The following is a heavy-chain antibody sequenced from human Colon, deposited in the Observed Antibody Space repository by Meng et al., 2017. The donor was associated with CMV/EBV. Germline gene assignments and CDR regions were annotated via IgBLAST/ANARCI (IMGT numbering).Heavy chain of an antibody. Sequence: ASVKVSCKASGYTFTSYDINWVRQATGQGLEWMGWINPNSGNTGYAQKFQGRVTMTTDTSTSTAYMELRSLRSDDTAVYYCARDRSPLYYDFWSGRISYGMDVWGQGTTVTVSS. D-gene: IGHD3-3*01. J-gene: IGHJ6*02. CDR1: GYTFTSYD. CDR3: ARDRSPLYYDFWSGRISYGMDV. CDR2: INPNSGNT. V-gene: IGHV1-8*01.